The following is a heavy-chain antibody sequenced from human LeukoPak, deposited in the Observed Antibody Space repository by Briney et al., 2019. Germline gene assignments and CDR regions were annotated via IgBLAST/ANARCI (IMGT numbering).Heavy chain of an antibody. CDR2: ISSSGRTI. CDR1: GFTFSSYE. CDR3: ARRAIAEGFDY. J-gene: IGHJ4*02. V-gene: IGHV3-48*03. Sequence: PGGSLRLSCAVSGFTFSSYEMNWVRRAPRKGLEGGSYISSSGRTIYYADSVKGRFTISRDNAKNSLYLQMNSLRVEDTAVYYCARRAIAEGFDYWGQGTLVTVS. D-gene: IGHD6-13*01.